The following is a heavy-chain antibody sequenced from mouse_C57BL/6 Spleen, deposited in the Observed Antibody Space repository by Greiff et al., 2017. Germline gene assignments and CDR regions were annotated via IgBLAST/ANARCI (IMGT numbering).Heavy chain of an antibody. J-gene: IGHJ2*01. V-gene: IGHV1-50*01. CDR1: GYTFTSYW. D-gene: IGHD3-1*01. CDR3: ARGGLGD. Sequence: VQLQQPGAELVKPGASVKLSCKASGYTFTSYWMQWVKQRPGQGLEWIGEIDPSDSYTNYNQKFKGKATLTVDTSSSTAYMQLSSLTSEASAVYCCARGGLGDWGQGTTLTVSS. CDR2: IDPSDSYT.